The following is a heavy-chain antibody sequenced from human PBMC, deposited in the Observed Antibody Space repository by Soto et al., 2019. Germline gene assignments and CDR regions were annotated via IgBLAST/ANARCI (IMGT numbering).Heavy chain of an antibody. CDR2: INAGSGNT. D-gene: IGHD2-21*02. V-gene: IGHV1-3*01. Sequence: GASVKVSCKASGYTFTSYAMHWVRQAPGQRLEWMGWINAGSGNTKYSQKFQGRVTITRDMSTSTAYLELTSLRSDDTAVYYCAAELYVNGDCCHFDYWGQGTLVTVSS. CDR3: AAELYVNGDCCHFDY. CDR1: GYTFTSYA. J-gene: IGHJ4*02.